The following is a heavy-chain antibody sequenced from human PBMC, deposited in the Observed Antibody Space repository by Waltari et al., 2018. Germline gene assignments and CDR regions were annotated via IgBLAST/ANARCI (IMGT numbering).Heavy chain of an antibody. V-gene: IGHV1-69*12. Sequence: QVQLVQSGAEVKKPGSSVKVSCKASGGTFSSYAISWVRQAPGQGLEWMGWIIPSCGTANYAQKFQGRVKITADESTSTAYMELSSLRSEDTAVYYCARVRTVVVPAADYYYYMDVWGKGTTVTISS. CDR1: GGTFSSYA. D-gene: IGHD2-2*01. J-gene: IGHJ6*03. CDR3: ARVRTVVVPAADYYYYMDV. CDR2: IIPSCGTA.